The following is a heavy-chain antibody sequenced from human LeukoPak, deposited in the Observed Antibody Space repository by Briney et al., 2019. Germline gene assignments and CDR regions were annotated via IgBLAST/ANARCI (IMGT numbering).Heavy chain of an antibody. Sequence: GGSLRLSCAASGFTFSNYAMSWVRQAPGKGLEWVSTLTGSGGSTYYADSVKGRFTISRDNSKNTLYLQMNSLRAEDTAVYYCAKRTYYSDSSFYRAFDYWGQGTLVTVSS. CDR1: GFTFSNYA. CDR3: AKRTYYSDSSFYRAFDY. J-gene: IGHJ4*02. CDR2: LTGSGGST. D-gene: IGHD3-22*01. V-gene: IGHV3-23*01.